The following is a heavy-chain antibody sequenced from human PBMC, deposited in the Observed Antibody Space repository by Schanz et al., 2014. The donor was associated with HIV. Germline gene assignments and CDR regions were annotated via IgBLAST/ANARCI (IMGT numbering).Heavy chain of an antibody. CDR3: AKGQDWPGPQLDH. J-gene: IGHJ4*03. CDR2: ISPSNGDT. D-gene: IGHD3-9*01. Sequence: QVQLVQSGAAVRKPGSSVTVSCKTSGGTFNNYALNWVRQAPGQGLAWMGWISPSNGDTKYTHWLQGRVTMTTDTSTNTAYMELRSLRSDDTAVYYCAKGQDWPGPQLDHWGHGSLVIVSS. CDR1: GGTFNNYA. V-gene: IGHV1-18*01.